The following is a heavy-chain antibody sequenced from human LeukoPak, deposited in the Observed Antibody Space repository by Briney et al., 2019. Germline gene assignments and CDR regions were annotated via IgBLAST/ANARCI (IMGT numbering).Heavy chain of an antibody. Sequence: SETPSLTCTVSGGSISNYYWSWIRQPPGKGLEWIGHIYYSGSTNYNPSLKSRVTISVDTSKNQFSLKVNSVTAADTAVYYCARDTTTDYYYYYGLDVWGQGTTVTVSS. CDR1: GGSISNYY. CDR2: IYYSGST. J-gene: IGHJ6*02. D-gene: IGHD5-12*01. V-gene: IGHV4-59*01. CDR3: ARDTTTDYYYYYGLDV.